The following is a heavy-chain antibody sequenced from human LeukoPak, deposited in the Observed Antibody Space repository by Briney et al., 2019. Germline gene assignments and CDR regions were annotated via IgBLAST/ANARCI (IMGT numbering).Heavy chain of an antibody. D-gene: IGHD6-13*01. CDR3: ATYSSSWYCFDY. J-gene: IGHJ4*02. CDR2: ISGSGGST. CDR1: GFTFSSYA. V-gene: IGHV3-23*01. Sequence: GGSLRLSCAASGFTFSSYAMSWVRQAPGKGLEWVSAISGSGGSTYYADSVKGRFTISRDNSKNTLYLQMNSQRAEDTAVYYCATYSSSWYCFDYWGQGTLVTVSS.